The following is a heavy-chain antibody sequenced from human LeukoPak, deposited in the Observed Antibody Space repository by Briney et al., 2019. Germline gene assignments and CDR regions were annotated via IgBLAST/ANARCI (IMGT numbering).Heavy chain of an antibody. CDR3: ARDGLGYCSSTSCYYFDY. Sequence: PGGSLRLSCAASGFTFSNAWMSWVRQAPGKGLEWVGRIKSNSGGGTTDYAVPVKGRFTISRDDSKNTLYLQMNRLKAEDTAVYYCARDGLGYCSSTSCYYFDYCGQGTLVTVSS. CDR2: IKSNSGGGTT. V-gene: IGHV3-15*01. D-gene: IGHD2-2*01. J-gene: IGHJ4*02. CDR1: GFTFSNAW.